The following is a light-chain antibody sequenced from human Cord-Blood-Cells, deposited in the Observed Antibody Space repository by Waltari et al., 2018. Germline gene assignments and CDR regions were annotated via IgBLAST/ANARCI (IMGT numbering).Light chain of an antibody. CDR1: QSVSSY. CDR2: DAS. V-gene: IGKV3-11*01. Sequence: ELALTQSPATLSLSPGERATLSCRASQSVSSYLAWCQQKPGQAPRLLIYDASNRATGIPARFSGSGSGTDFTLTISSLEPEDFAVYYCQQRSNWPLTFGGGTKVEIK. J-gene: IGKJ4*01. CDR3: QQRSNWPLT.